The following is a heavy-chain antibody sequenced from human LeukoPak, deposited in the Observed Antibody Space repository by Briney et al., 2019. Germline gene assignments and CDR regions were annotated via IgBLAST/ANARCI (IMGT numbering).Heavy chain of an antibody. CDR1: GFTFSSYA. Sequence: GGSLRLSCAASGFTFSSYAMSWVRQAPGKGLEWVSATSGSGGSTYYADSVKGRFTISRDNSKNTLHLQMNSLRAEDTAVYYGAKATTGDYPFDYWGQGTLVSVSS. CDR2: TSGSGGST. J-gene: IGHJ4*02. V-gene: IGHV3-23*01. CDR3: AKATTGDYPFDY. D-gene: IGHD4-17*01.